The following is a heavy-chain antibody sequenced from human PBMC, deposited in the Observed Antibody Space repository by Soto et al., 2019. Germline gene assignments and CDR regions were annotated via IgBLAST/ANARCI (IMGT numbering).Heavy chain of an antibody. CDR3: ARSPPDYYDSSGYSKWGDYYYYYGMDV. Sequence: PGESLKISCKGSGYSFTSYWISWVRQMPGKGLEWMGRIDPSDSYTNYSPSFQGHVTISADKSISTAYLQWSSLKASDTAMYYCARSPPDYYDSSGYSKWGDYYYYYGMDVWGQGTTVTVSS. CDR2: IDPSDSYT. CDR1: GYSFTSYW. V-gene: IGHV5-10-1*01. J-gene: IGHJ6*02. D-gene: IGHD3-22*01.